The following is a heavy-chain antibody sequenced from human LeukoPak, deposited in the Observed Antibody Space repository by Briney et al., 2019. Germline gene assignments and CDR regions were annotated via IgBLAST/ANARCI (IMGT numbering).Heavy chain of an antibody. CDR3: ARHAWGSSWDYWFDP. CDR1: GGSISSSSHY. V-gene: IGHV4-39*01. J-gene: IGHJ5*02. Sequence: SETLSLTCTVSGGSISSSSHYWGWIRQPPGKGLEWIGSIYDSGSTYYNPSLKSRVTISVDTSKNQFSLKLTSMTAADTAGYYGARHAWGSSWDYWFDPWGQGTLVTVSS. D-gene: IGHD6-13*01. CDR2: IYDSGST.